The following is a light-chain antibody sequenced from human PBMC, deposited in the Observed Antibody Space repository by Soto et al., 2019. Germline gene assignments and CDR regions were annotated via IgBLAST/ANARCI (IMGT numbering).Light chain of an antibody. Sequence: PGTLSLSPGERATLSCSASQSVSSSYLDWYLQKPGQSPQLLIYTVSYRASGVPDRFSGSGSGTDFTLKISRVEAEDVGVYYCMQRIEFPLTFGGGTKVDIK. V-gene: IGKV2-40*01. CDR2: TVS. CDR3: MQRIEFPLT. J-gene: IGKJ4*01. CDR1: QSVSSSY.